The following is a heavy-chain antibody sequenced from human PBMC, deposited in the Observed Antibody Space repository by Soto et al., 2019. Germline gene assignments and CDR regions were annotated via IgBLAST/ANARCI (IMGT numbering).Heavy chain of an antibody. CDR1: GYSFTTDW. CDR3: ARLRIAAPGNPGP. Sequence: EALKLSCKGSGYSFTTDWISWVRQMPGKGLEWMGRIDPSDSYTNYSPSFQGHVTISVDKSISTAYLQWSSLKASDTAMYYCARLRIAAPGNPGPWGQGTLVTVSS. V-gene: IGHV5-10-1*01. D-gene: IGHD6-13*01. J-gene: IGHJ5*02. CDR2: IDPSDSYT.